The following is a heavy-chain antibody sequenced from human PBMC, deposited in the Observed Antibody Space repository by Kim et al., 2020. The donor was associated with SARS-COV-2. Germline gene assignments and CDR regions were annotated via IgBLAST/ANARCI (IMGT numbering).Heavy chain of an antibody. Sequence: GGSLKLSCAASGFTFNSYAMTWVRQAPGKGLEWVSGISGNGGSTYYADSVKGRFIISRDNSKNTLYLQMNSLRAEETAVYYCAKGVSGSSGWYGVASFENWGQGTLVTVSS. V-gene: IGHV3-23*01. CDR1: GFTFNSYA. J-gene: IGHJ4*02. CDR3: AKGVSGSSGWYGVASFEN. CDR2: ISGNGGST. D-gene: IGHD6-19*01.